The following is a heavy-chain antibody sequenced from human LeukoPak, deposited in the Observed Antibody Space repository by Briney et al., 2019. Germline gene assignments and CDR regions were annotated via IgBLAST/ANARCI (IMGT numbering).Heavy chain of an antibody. CDR3: ASSLAVAGPFDY. J-gene: IGHJ4*02. V-gene: IGHV4-39*01. CDR1: GGSIRSSYYY. CDR2: IYDSGST. D-gene: IGHD6-19*01. Sequence: SETLSLTCTVSGGSIRSSYYYWGWIRQPPGKGLEWIGSIYDSGSTYYNPSLKSRVTISVDTSKNQFSLKLNSVTAADTAVYYCASSLAVAGPFDYWGQGTLVTVSS.